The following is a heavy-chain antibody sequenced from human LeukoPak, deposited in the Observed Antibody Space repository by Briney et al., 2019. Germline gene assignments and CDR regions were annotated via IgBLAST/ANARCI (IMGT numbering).Heavy chain of an antibody. V-gene: IGHV4-34*01. CDR3: ARDYYDSSGYYWSYYYGMDV. CDR2: INHSGST. J-gene: IGHJ6*02. D-gene: IGHD3-22*01. CDR1: GGSFSAYY. Sequence: SETLSLTCAVYGGSFSAYYWSWIRQPPGKGLEWIWEINHSGSTNYNPSLKSRVTISVDTSKNQFSLKLSSVTAADTAVYYCARDYYDSSGYYWSYYYGMDVWGQGTTVTVSS.